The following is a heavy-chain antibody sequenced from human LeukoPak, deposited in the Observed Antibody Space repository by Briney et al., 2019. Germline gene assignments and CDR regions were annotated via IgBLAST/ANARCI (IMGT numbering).Heavy chain of an antibody. D-gene: IGHD3-3*01. CDR3: ARTNYDFWSGHNWFDP. V-gene: IGHV4-59*01. J-gene: IGHJ5*02. CDR2: IYYSGST. Sequence: ETLSLTCTVSGGSISSYYWSWIRKPPGKGLEWIGYIYYSGSTNYNPSLKSRVTISVDTSKNQFSLKLSSVTAADTAVYYCARTNYDFWSGHNWFDPWGQGTLVTVSS. CDR1: GGSISSYY.